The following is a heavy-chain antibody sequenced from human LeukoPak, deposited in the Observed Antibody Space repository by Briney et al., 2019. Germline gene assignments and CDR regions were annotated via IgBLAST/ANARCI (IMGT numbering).Heavy chain of an antibody. CDR2: INHSGST. CDR3: ARGDYYDSTTRAFDI. V-gene: IGHV4-34*01. J-gene: IGHJ3*02. CDR1: GGSFSGYY. D-gene: IGHD3-22*01. Sequence: SETLSLTCAVYGGSFSGYYWSWIRQPPGKGLEWIGEINHSGSTNYNPSLKSRVAISVDTSKNQFSLKLSSVTAADTAVYYCARGDYYDSTTRAFDIWGQGTMVTVSS.